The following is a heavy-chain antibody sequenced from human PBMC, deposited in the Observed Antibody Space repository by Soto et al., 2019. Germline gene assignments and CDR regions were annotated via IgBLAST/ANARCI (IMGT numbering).Heavy chain of an antibody. J-gene: IGHJ4*02. Sequence: SETLSLTCTVSGGSISSGGYYWSWIRQHPGKGLEWIGYIYYSGSTYYNPSLKSRVTISVDTSKNQFSLKLSSVTAADTAVYYCARVGFDYYDSSGYSIDYWGQGTLVTVSS. V-gene: IGHV4-31*03. CDR1: GGSISSGGYY. CDR3: ARVGFDYYDSSGYSIDY. CDR2: IYYSGST. D-gene: IGHD3-22*01.